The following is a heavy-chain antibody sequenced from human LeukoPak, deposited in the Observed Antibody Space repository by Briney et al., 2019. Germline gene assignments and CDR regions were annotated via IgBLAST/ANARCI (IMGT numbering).Heavy chain of an antibody. V-gene: IGHV3-48*01. CDR3: ARESSYGNSDY. CDR1: GFTFSSYS. J-gene: IGHJ4*02. CDR2: ISSSSSTI. D-gene: IGHD1-26*01. Sequence: GGSLRLSCAASGFTFSSYSMNWVRQAPGKGLEWVSYISSSSSTIYYADSVKGRFTISRDNAKNSLYLQMNSLRAEDTAVYYCARESSYGNSDYWGQGTLVTVSS.